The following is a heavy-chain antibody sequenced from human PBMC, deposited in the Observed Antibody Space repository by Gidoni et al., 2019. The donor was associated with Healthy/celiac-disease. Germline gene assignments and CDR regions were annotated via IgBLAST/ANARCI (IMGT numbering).Heavy chain of an antibody. CDR2: IFSNDAK. V-gene: IGHV2-26*01. J-gene: IGHJ3*02. CDR1: GFSLSNARMG. Sequence: QVTWKESRPVLVKPTETLTLTCPVPGFSLSNARMGVSWIRQPPGKALEWLAHIFSNDAKSYSTSLKSRLTISKDTSKSQVVLTMTNMDPVDTATYYCARMKAGHAFDIWGQGTMVTVSS. CDR3: ARMKAGHAFDI.